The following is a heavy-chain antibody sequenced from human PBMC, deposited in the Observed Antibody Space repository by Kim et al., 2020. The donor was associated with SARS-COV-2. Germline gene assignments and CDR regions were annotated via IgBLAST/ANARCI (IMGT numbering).Heavy chain of an antibody. D-gene: IGHD1-1*01. CDR3: ARLGRTGTTSPTAYYYFYGMDV. J-gene: IGHJ6*04. Sequence: SVKVSCKASEDTFNNYVINWVRQAPGQGLEWMGGIIPIFGTTNYAQKFQGRVTITADESTSTAYMELSSLRSDDTAVYYCARLGRTGTTSPTAYYYFYGMDVWGKGTTVTVSS. V-gene: IGHV1-69*13. CDR2: IIPIFGTT. CDR1: EDTFNNYV.